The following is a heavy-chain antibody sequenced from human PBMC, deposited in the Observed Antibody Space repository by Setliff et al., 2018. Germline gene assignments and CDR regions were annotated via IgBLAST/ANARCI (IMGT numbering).Heavy chain of an antibody. V-gene: IGHV4-34*01. Sequence: SETLSLTCAVYGGSFSGYYWSWIRQPPGKGLEWIGEINHSGSTNYNPSLKSRVTISVDTSKNQFSLKLSSVTAADTAVYYCARDFSSSWYGSYYYYYYMAVWGKGTTVTVSS. CDR2: INHSGST. D-gene: IGHD6-13*01. CDR1: GGSFSGYY. CDR3: ARDFSSSWYGSYYYYYYMAV. J-gene: IGHJ6*03.